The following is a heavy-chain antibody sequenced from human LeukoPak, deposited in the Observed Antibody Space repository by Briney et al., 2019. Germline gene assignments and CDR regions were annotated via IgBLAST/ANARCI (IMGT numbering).Heavy chain of an antibody. CDR2: IGTAGDT. Sequence: PGRSLRLSCAVSGFTFSDYDTHWVRHATGKGMERVSAIGTAGDTYYTGSVKGRFTISRENATNSLYLQMNSLRAGDTAVYYCARVAKERVGGVYYFDYWGQGTLVTVSS. CDR1: GFTFSDYD. V-gene: IGHV3-13*04. J-gene: IGHJ4*02. CDR3: ARVAKERVGGVYYFDY. D-gene: IGHD1-1*01.